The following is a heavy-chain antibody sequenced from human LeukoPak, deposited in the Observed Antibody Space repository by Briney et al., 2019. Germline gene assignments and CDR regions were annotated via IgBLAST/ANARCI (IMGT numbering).Heavy chain of an antibody. Sequence: GGSLRLSCEASGFTFSSYSMNWVRQAPGKGLEWVSSISSSSSYIYYADSVKGRFTISRDNAKNSLYLQMNSLRAEDTAVYYCARDQRGSSWYPWGQGTLVTVSS. D-gene: IGHD6-13*01. V-gene: IGHV3-21*01. CDR2: ISSSSSYI. CDR1: GFTFSSYS. CDR3: ARDQRGSSWYP. J-gene: IGHJ5*02.